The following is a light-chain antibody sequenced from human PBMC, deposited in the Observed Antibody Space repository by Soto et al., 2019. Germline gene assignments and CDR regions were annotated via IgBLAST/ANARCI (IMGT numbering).Light chain of an antibody. V-gene: IGKV1-27*01. CDR3: QKYNSAPHS. Sequence: DIQMTQSPSSLSASVGDRVTITCRASPGISNYLAWYQQKPGKVTKLLIYAASTLQSGVPSRFSGSGSGTDFTLSICSLQPEDVATYYCQKYNSAPHSFGQGTKLEIK. CDR1: PGISNY. CDR2: AAS. J-gene: IGKJ2*03.